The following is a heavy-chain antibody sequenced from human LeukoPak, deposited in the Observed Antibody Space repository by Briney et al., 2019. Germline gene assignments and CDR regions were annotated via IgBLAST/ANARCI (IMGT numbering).Heavy chain of an antibody. CDR2: IIPIFGIA. J-gene: IGHJ4*02. D-gene: IGHD4-23*01. CDR3: ARHGGNQSLDY. CDR1: GGTFSSYA. V-gene: IGHV1-69*04. Sequence: SVKVSCKASGGTFSSYAISWVRQAPGQGLEWMGRIIPIFGIANYAQKFQGRVTITADKSTSTAYMELSSLRSEDTAVYDCARHGGNQSLDYWGQGTLVTVSS.